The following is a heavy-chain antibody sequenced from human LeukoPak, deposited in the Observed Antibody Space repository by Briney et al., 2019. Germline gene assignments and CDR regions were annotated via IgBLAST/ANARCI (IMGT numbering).Heavy chain of an antibody. Sequence: GRSLRLSCAASGFTFSSYAMHWVRQAPGKGLEWVAVISYDGSNKYYADSVKGRFTISRDNSKNTMYLQMNSLRAEDTAVYYCARGPYTDYWGQGTLVTVSS. J-gene: IGHJ4*02. CDR1: GFTFSSYA. CDR2: ISYDGSNK. V-gene: IGHV3-30*04. D-gene: IGHD4-11*01. CDR3: ARGPYTDY.